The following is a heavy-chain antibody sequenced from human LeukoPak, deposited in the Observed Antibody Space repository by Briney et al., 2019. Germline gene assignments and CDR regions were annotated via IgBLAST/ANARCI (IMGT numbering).Heavy chain of an antibody. Sequence: GGSLRLSCEASGFIFSNSWMTWVRQAPGKGLEWVANIKRDGSAIHYLDSVKGRFTISRDNAKNSLYLQMSSLRAEDTAVYYCARDRDYDSSGYVDYWGQGTLVTVSS. V-gene: IGHV3-7*01. CDR2: IKRDGSAI. D-gene: IGHD3-22*01. CDR1: GFIFSNSW. CDR3: ARDRDYDSSGYVDY. J-gene: IGHJ4*02.